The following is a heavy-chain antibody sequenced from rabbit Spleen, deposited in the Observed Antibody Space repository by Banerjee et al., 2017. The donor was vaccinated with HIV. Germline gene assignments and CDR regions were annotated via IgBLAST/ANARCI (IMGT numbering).Heavy chain of an antibody. J-gene: IGHJ6*01. CDR3: ARDTSSSFSSYGMDL. D-gene: IGHD1-1*01. CDR2: IYGATGSSA. CDR1: GFSFSSHLY. Sequence: QQQLEESGGDLVKPEGSLTLTCTASGFSFSSHLYMCWVRQAPGKGLELIACIYGATGSSAWYANWAKGRFTISKTSSTTVTLQVTRLTVADTATYFCARDTSSSFSSYGMDLWGQGTLVTVS. V-gene: IGHV1S45*01.